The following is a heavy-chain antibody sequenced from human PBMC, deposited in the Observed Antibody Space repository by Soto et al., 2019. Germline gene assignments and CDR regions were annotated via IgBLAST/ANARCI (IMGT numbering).Heavy chain of an antibody. Sequence: GGSLRLSCAASGFTFSSYAMSWVRQAPGKGLEWVSAISGSGGSTYYADSVKGRFTISRDNSKKTLYRKMNSLRAENTAVYYWAKDLVGYFSSTSCPDGAFDIWGQGTMVTVSS. V-gene: IGHV3-23*01. CDR2: ISGSGGST. CDR1: GFTFSSYA. D-gene: IGHD2-2*01. CDR3: AKDLVGYFSSTSCPDGAFDI. J-gene: IGHJ3*02.